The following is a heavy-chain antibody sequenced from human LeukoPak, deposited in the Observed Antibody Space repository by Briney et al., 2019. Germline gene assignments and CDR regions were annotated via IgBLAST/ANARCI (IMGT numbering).Heavy chain of an antibody. CDR3: TRDWGRAGYCDSTNCPDAFDV. V-gene: IGHV3-21*06. J-gene: IGHJ3*01. CDR2: ISSTSXYI. D-gene: IGHD2-2*01. Sequence: XNXXXXXPGXGLEWVAXISSTSXYIYYASSVSRLFTLSTDNANNSLFLQMNSLRGEDSGVYYCTRDWGRAGYCDSTNCPDAFDVWGQGTMVTVSS.